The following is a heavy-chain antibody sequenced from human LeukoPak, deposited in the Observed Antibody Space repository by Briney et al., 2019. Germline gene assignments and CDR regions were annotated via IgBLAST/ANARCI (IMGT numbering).Heavy chain of an antibody. D-gene: IGHD2-2*03. V-gene: IGHV3-48*03. J-gene: IGHJ6*03. CDR3: ATHGSAHYYMDV. CDR2: ISSSGSTI. Sequence: GGSLRLSCAASGFTFSSYEMNWVRQAPGKGLEWVSYISSSGSTIYYADSVKGRFTISRDNAKNSLYLQMNSLRAEDTAVYYCATHGSAHYYMDVWGKGTTVTISS. CDR1: GFTFSSYE.